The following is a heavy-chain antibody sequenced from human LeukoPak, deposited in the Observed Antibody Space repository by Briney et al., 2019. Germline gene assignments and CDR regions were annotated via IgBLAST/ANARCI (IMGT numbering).Heavy chain of an antibody. CDR3: ARYVWGSYPTFEDY. J-gene: IGHJ4*02. Sequence: PSETLSLXCTVSGGSISSYYWSWIRQPPGKGLEWIGYIYYSGSTNYNPSLKSRVTISVDTSKNQFSLKLNSVTAADTAVYYCARYVWGSYPTFEDYWGQGTLVTVSS. V-gene: IGHV4-59*01. CDR1: GGSISSYY. D-gene: IGHD3-16*02. CDR2: IYYSGST.